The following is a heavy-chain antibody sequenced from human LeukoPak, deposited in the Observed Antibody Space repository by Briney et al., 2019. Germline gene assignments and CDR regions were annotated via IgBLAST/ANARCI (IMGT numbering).Heavy chain of an antibody. Sequence: ASVKVSCKASGYTFTGYYMHWVRQAPGQGLEWMGWINPNSGGTNYAQKFQGRVTMTRDTSISTAYMELNSLRAEDTAVYYCARVSPNTVTTLQYFDYWGQGTLVTVSS. V-gene: IGHV1-2*02. CDR1: GYTFTGYY. CDR3: ARVSPNTVTTLQYFDY. D-gene: IGHD4-17*01. CDR2: INPNSGGT. J-gene: IGHJ4*02.